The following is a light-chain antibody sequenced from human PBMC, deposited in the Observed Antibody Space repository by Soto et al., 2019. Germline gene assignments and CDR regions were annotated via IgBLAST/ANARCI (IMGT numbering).Light chain of an antibody. CDR2: EGS. CDR3: CSYTGSSTDVV. J-gene: IGLJ2*01. CDR1: SSDVGSYNL. V-gene: IGLV2-23*01. Sequence: QSALTQPASVSGSPGHSIPIACTGTSSDVGSYNLVSWYQQHPGKAPKLMIYEGSKRPSGVSNRFSGSKSGNTASLTTSGLQAEDEADYYCCSYTGSSTDVVFGGGTKLTVL.